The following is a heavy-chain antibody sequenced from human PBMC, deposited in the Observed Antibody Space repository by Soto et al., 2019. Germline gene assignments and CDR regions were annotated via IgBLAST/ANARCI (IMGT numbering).Heavy chain of an antibody. J-gene: IGHJ5*02. CDR1: CGSVSSGGYY. CDR3: ARDYFLADQYDSSGTTGWFDP. D-gene: IGHD3-22*01. Sequence: EXLSLTCTVSCGSVSSGGYYLSLILQPPGKGLEWIGYIYYSGSTNYNPSLKSRVTISVDTSKNQFSLKLSSVTAADTAVYYCARDYFLADQYDSSGTTGWFDPWGQGTLVTVS. CDR2: IYYSGST. V-gene: IGHV4-61*08.